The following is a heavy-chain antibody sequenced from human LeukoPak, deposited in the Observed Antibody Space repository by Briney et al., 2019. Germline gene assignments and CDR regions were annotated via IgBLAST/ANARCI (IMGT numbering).Heavy chain of an antibody. D-gene: IGHD3-10*01. CDR2: VYHSGAT. CDR3: ARGEGYGSGTVHFDY. Sequence: TSGTLSLTCTVSGGSISSSNWWSWVRPPPGKGLEWIGEVYHSGATNYSPSLRSRVTISADRSTNQFSLRLNSVTAADTAVFYCARGEGYGSGTVHFDYWGRGILVTVSS. J-gene: IGHJ4*02. V-gene: IGHV4-4*02. CDR1: GGSISSSNW.